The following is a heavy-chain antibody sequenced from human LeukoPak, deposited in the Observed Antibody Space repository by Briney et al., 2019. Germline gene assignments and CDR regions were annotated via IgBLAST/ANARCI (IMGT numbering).Heavy chain of an antibody. Sequence: GGSLRLSCAASGFTFSNYSMNWVRQAPGKGLEWVSSISTSSTYIYYADSVKGRFTISRDNAKTSLYLQMNSLRAEDTAVYYCARVTRYSSGWCYPDAFNIWGQGTMVTVSS. CDR3: ARVTRYSSGWCYPDAFNI. CDR2: ISTSSTYI. D-gene: IGHD6-19*01. J-gene: IGHJ3*02. CDR1: GFTFSNYS. V-gene: IGHV3-21*01.